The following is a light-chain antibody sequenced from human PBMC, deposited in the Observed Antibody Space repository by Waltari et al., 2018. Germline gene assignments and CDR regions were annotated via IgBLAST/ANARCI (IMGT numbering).Light chain of an antibody. CDR3: QAWYSNTAI. CDR2: QDK. CDR1: ELGHRY. J-gene: IGLJ2*01. V-gene: IGLV3-1*01. Sequence: NQLTQPPSVSVSPGQTATITCSGDELGHRYASWYHQKPGQSPLLVIYQDKKRPSWIAERFSGSNSGNTATLTISGTQAIDESDYYCQAWYSNTAIFGGGTRLTVL.